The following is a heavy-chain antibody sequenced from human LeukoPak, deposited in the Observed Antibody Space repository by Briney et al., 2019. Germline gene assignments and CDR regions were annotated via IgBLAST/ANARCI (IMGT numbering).Heavy chain of an antibody. CDR1: GFTFSSYG. J-gene: IGHJ6*02. CDR3: AKEGVYYYYYGMDV. D-gene: IGHD2-8*01. Sequence: GGSLRLSCAASGFTFSSYGMHWVRQAPGKGLEWVAVISYDGSNKYYADSVKGRFTISRDNSKNTLYLQMNSLRAEDTAVYYCAKEGVYYYYYGMDVWGQGTTVTVSS. V-gene: IGHV3-30*18. CDR2: ISYDGSNK.